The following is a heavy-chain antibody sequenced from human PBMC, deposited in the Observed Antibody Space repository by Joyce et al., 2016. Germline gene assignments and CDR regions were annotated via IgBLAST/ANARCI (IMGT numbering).Heavy chain of an antibody. CDR3: ARGDLRTSSPVFWYFAL. CDR2: ININSGGT. V-gene: IGHV1-2*02. J-gene: IGHJ2*01. Sequence: QVQLVQSGAEVKKPGASVKVSCKASGYTFTDYYVHWVRQATGQGLEWMGGININSGGTEDPKKFQGRVTMTRDTAIRTAYMELTGLRSDDTAVYYCARGDLRTSSPVFWYFALWGRGTLVTVSS. D-gene: IGHD2-2*01. CDR1: GYTFTDYY.